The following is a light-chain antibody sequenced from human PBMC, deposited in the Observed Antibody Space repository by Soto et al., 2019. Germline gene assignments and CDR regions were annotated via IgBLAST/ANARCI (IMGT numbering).Light chain of an antibody. V-gene: IGKV3-20*01. J-gene: IGKJ1*01. CDR2: GAS. CDR1: QSVSSSY. CDR3: QQYGSSQT. Sequence: EIVLTQSPGTLSLSPGERATLSCRASQSVSSSYLAWYQQKPGQAPSLLIYGASSRATGIPDRFSGSGSGTDFSLTISRLEPEDFAVYYCQQYGSSQTLGQGTKVDIK.